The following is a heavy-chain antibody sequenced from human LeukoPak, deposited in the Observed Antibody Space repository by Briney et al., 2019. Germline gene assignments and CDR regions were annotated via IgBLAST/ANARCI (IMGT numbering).Heavy chain of an antibody. J-gene: IGHJ4*02. CDR2: IHTSGST. CDR1: GCSISSYY. CDR3: ARDLTIAVAGYDY. D-gene: IGHD6-19*01. Sequence: SETLSLTCTVSGCSISSYYWSWIRQPAGKGLEWIGRIHTSGSTNYNPSLKSRVTISVDTSKNQFSLKLSSVTAADTAVYYCARDLTIAVAGYDYWGQGTLVTVSS. V-gene: IGHV4-4*07.